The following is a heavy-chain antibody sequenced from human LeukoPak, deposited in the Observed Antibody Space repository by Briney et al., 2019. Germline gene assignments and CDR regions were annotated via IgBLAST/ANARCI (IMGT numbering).Heavy chain of an antibody. D-gene: IGHD2-15*01. Sequence: GGSLRLSCAASGFTFSTYAMGWVRQAPGKGLEWVSVISGGGESISYADSVKDRFTVSRDNSKNTLYLQMNSLRAEDTAVYYCARDPHIAVVGYYFDFWGQGTLVTVSS. CDR1: GFTFSTYA. CDR2: ISGGGESI. V-gene: IGHV3-23*01. CDR3: ARDPHIAVVGYYFDF. J-gene: IGHJ4*02.